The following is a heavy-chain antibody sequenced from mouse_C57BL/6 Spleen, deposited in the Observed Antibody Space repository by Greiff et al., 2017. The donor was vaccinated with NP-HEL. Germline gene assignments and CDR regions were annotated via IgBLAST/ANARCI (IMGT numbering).Heavy chain of an antibody. V-gene: IGHV5-6*01. CDR3: ARQGGTYYFDY. J-gene: IGHJ2*01. CDR1: GFTFSSYG. D-gene: IGHD3-3*01. CDR2: ISSGGSYT. Sequence: PLVASGGDLVKPGGSLKLSCAASGFTFSSYGMSWVRQTPDKRLEWVATISSGGSYTYYPDSVKGRFTISRDNAKNTLYLQMSSLKSEDTAMYYCARQGGTYYFDYWGQGTTLTVSS.